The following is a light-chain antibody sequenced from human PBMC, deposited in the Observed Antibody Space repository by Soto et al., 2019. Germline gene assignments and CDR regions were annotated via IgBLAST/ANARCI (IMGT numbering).Light chain of an antibody. CDR1: QSISSW. V-gene: IGKV1-5*03. CDR2: RAS. J-gene: IGKJ1*01. CDR3: QQYDRASWT. Sequence: DIQMTQSPSTLSASVGDRVIITCRASQSISSWLAWYQQKPGKAPNLLIYRASTLKSGIPSRFSGSGSGTEFTLTISSLQPDDFATYYCQQYDRASWTFSQGTKVEIK.